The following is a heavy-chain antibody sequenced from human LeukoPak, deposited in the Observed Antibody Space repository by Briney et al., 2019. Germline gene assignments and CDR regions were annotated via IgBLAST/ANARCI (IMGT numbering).Heavy chain of an antibody. D-gene: IGHD6-25*01. CDR1: GFTFRNYV. V-gene: IGHV3-30-3*01. Sequence: GGSLRLSCAASGFTFRNYVIHWVRQAPGKGLEWVAVTSSDLNVKLYADSVKGRFTISRDNSKNTLYLQMNSLRAEDTAVYYCVRGPHIAATSYWGQGTLVTVSS. J-gene: IGHJ4*02. CDR2: TSSDLNVK. CDR3: VRGPHIAATSY.